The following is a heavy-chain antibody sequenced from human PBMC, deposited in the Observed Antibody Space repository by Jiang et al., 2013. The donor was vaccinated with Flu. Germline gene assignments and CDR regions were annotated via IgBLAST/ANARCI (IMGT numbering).Heavy chain of an antibody. Sequence: SGAEVKKPGASVKVSCKASGYTFTTYAIHWVRQAPGQGLEWMGWINVEHGNTKYSQKFQDRVTIIKDTSASTVYMELTSLSSEDTAVYYCAREEGLTTTLRGVVMWQGDYGMDVWGQGTTVTVSS. J-gene: IGHJ6*02. CDR1: GYTFTTYA. V-gene: IGHV1-3*01. D-gene: IGHD3-10*01. CDR3: AREEGLTTTLRGVVMWQGDYGMDV. CDR2: INVEHGNT.